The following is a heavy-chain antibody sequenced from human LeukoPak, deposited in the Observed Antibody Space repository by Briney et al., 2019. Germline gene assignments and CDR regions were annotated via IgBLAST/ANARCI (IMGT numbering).Heavy chain of an antibody. J-gene: IGHJ6*02. Sequence: SQTLSLTCTVSGGSISSGGYYWSWIRQHPGKGLEWIGYIYYSGSTYYNPSLKRRVTISVDTSKNQFSLTLSSVTAADTAVYYCARDPYYYDSSGYVLSGMDVWGQGTTVTVSS. D-gene: IGHD3-22*01. CDR3: ARDPYYYDSSGYVLSGMDV. V-gene: IGHV4-31*03. CDR1: GGSISSGGYY. CDR2: IYYSGST.